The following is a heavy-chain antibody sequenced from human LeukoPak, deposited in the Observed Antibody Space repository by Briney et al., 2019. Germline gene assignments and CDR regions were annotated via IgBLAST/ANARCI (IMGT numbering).Heavy chain of an antibody. V-gene: IGHV3-21*01. J-gene: IGHJ5*02. CDR1: GFTFSSYA. Sequence: GGSLRLSCAASGFTFSSYAMHWVRQAPGKGLEWVSSINPSSNYIYYTDSVKGRFTISRDNAKNSLYLQMNGLRAEDTAIYYCARGHDSNSGFDPWGQGTLVTVSS. D-gene: IGHD3-22*01. CDR3: ARGHDSNSGFDP. CDR2: INPSSNYI.